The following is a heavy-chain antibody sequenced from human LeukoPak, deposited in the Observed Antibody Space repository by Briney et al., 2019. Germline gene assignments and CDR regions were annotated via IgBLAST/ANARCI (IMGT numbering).Heavy chain of an antibody. CDR2: ISGSGGNS. CDR3: ARALSQQLIRYSQD. CDR1: GFTFSNYA. Sequence: GGSLRLSCAASGFTFSNYAMSWVRQAPGKGLEWVSGISGSGGNSYYADSVKGRFTISRDNSKNTLYLQMNSLRADDTAVYYCARALSQQLIRYSQDWGQGTLVTVSS. D-gene: IGHD1-1*01. V-gene: IGHV3-23*01. J-gene: IGHJ1*01.